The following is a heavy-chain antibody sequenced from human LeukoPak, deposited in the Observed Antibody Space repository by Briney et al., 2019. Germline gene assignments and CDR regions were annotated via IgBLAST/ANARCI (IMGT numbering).Heavy chain of an antibody. CDR1: GGSISSYY. Sequence: SETLSLTCTVSGGSISSYYWSWIRQPPGKGLEWIGYIYYSGSTNSNPSLKSRVTISLDTSKNQFSLNLNSVTNADTAVYYCGRRWRVRGVAGGEGDAFDIWGQGTMVTVSS. CDR2: IYYSGST. CDR3: GRRWRVRGVAGGEGDAFDI. D-gene: IGHD3-10*01. V-gene: IGHV4-59*01. J-gene: IGHJ3*02.